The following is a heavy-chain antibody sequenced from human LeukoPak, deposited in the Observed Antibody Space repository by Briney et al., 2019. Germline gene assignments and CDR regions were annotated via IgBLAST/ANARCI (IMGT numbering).Heavy chain of an antibody. CDR3: ARQEVYYYGSGSLDY. D-gene: IGHD3-10*01. CDR1: GGSISSYY. J-gene: IGHJ4*02. CDR2: ISTSGST. V-gene: IGHV4-4*07. Sequence: SETLSLTCTVSGGSISSYYWSWIRQPAGKGLAWIGRISTSGSTNYNPSLKSRVTMSVDTSKNQFSLKLSSVTAADTAVYYCARQEVYYYGSGSLDYWGQGTLVTVSS.